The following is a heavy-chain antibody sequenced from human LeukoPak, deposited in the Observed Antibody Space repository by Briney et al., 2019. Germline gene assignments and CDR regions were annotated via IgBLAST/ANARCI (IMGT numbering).Heavy chain of an antibody. CDR3: AKPLEKYTYGGNFDY. CDR2: ISSSADST. Sequence: GGSLRLSCAASGFTFSSYAMSWVRQAPGKGLAWVSVISSSADSTYYADSVKGRFTISRDNSKNTLYLQMNNVRAEDTAVYYCAKPLEKYTYGGNFDYWGQGILVTVSS. V-gene: IGHV3-23*01. CDR1: GFTFSSYA. D-gene: IGHD4-23*01. J-gene: IGHJ4*02.